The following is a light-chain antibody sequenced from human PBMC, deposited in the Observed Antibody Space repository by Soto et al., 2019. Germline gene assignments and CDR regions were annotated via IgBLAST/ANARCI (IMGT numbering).Light chain of an antibody. CDR3: QQRRTWPPLT. CDR2: DAS. J-gene: IGKJ4*01. V-gene: IGKV3-11*01. CDR1: QSVSNF. Sequence: EIVLTQSPATLSLSPGEGATLSCRASQSVSNFLAWYQQKPGQAPRLLIYDASTRATGIPARFSGSGSGTDFALTISSLEPEDFAVYYCQQRRTWPPLTFGGGTKVEIK.